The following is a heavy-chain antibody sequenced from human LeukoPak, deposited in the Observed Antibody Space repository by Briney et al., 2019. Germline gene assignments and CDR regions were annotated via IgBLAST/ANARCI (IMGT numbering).Heavy chain of an antibody. V-gene: IGHV4-39*07. CDR2: IYYSGST. D-gene: IGHD5-18*01. CDR3: AREGEYTAIFY. Sequence: SETLSLTCTVSGGSISSSSYYWGWIRQPPGKGLEWIGSIYYSGSTYYNPSLKSRVTISVDTSKNQFSLKLSSVTAADTAVYYCAREGEYTAIFYWGQGTLVTVSS. J-gene: IGHJ4*02. CDR1: GGSISSSSYY.